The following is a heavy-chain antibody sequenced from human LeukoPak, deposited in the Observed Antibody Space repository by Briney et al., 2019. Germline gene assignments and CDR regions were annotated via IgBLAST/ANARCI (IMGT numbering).Heavy chain of an antibody. J-gene: IGHJ4*02. Sequence: KSSETLSLTCTVSGGSISSSSYYWGWIRQPPGKGLEWIGSIYYSGTTYYNPSPKSRVTISVDTSKNQFSLNLSSVTAADTAVYYCARPAVKYSNYYFDYWGQGTLVTVSS. CDR1: GGSISSSSYY. V-gene: IGHV4-39*01. CDR2: IYYSGTT. CDR3: ARPAVKYSNYYFDY. D-gene: IGHD4-11*01.